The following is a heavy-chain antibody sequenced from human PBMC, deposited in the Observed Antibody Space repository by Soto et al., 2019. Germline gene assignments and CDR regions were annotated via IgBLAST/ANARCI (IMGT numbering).Heavy chain of an antibody. CDR3: AGSEFLEWLFNY. CDR2: IYYSGST. D-gene: IGHD3-3*01. J-gene: IGHJ4*02. Sequence: SETLSLTCTVSGGSISSYYWSLIRQPPGKGLEWIGYIYYSGSTNYNPSLKSRVTISVDTSKNQFSLKLSSVTAADTAVYYCAGSEFLEWLFNYWGQGTLVTVSS. V-gene: IGHV4-59*01. CDR1: GGSISSYY.